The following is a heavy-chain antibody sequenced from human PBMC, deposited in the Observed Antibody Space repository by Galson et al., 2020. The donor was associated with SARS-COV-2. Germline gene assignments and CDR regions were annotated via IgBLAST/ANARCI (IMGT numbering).Heavy chain of an antibody. D-gene: IGHD3-16*01. J-gene: IGHJ4*02. CDR1: GFTFSSYG. CDR3: ARDIMTYANGYYFDY. CDR2: IWYDGSNK. Sequence: GESLKISCAASGFTFSSYGMHWVRQAPGKGLEWVAVIWYDGSNKYYADSVKGRFTISRDNSKNTLYLQMNSLRAEDTAVYYCARDIMTYANGYYFDYWGQGTLVTVSS. V-gene: IGHV3-33*01.